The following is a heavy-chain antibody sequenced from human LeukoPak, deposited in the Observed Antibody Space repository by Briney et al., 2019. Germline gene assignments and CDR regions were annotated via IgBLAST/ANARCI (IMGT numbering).Heavy chain of an antibody. CDR2: IIPIFGTA. V-gene: IGHV1-69*05. CDR3: AREWLQFRYFDL. D-gene: IGHD5-24*01. Sequence: SVKVSCKASGGTFSSYAISWVRQAPGQGLEWIGGIIPIFGTANYAQKFQGRVTITTDESTSTAYMELSSLRSEDTAVYYCAREWLQFRYFDLWGRGTLVTVSS. J-gene: IGHJ2*01. CDR1: GGTFSSYA.